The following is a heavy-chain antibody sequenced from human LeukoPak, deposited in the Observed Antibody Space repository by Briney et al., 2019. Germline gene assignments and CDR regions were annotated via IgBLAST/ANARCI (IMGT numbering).Heavy chain of an antibody. CDR1: GYTFTSYA. J-gene: IGHJ4*02. CDR3: ARESDDGWNYFGY. D-gene: IGHD5-24*01. V-gene: IGHV7-4-1*02. CDR2: INTNTGNP. Sequence: ASVKVSCKASGYTFTSYAMHWVRQAPGQGLEWMGWINTNTGNPTYAQGFTGRFVFSLDTSVSTAYLQISSLRAEDTAVYYCARESDDGWNYFGYWAREPWSPSPQ.